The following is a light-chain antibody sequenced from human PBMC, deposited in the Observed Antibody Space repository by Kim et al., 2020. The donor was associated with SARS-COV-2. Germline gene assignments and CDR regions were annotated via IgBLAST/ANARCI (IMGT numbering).Light chain of an antibody. CDR1: SSDVGSYNC. CDR2: EVS. Sequence: GQSITISCTRTSSDVGSYNCVSWYQQHPGKAPNLMISEVSKRPSGVSNRFSGSKSGNTASLTISGLQAEDEADYFCCSYAGSNFVIFGGGTQLTVL. CDR3: CSYAGSNFVI. V-gene: IGLV2-23*02. J-gene: IGLJ2*01.